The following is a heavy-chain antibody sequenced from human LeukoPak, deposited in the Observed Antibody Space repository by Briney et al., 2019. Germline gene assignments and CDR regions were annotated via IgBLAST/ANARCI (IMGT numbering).Heavy chain of an antibody. Sequence: PSETLSLTCIVSGGSIGHYYWSWIRQSAGNRQEWIGRIYTSGATHYNPSLQSRVAMSVDPSKNQFSLDLTSLTAADTAIYYCAREDWKWYFDVWGRGTVVTVS. D-gene: IGHD1-1*01. CDR3: AREDWKWYFDV. CDR2: IYTSGAT. CDR1: GGSIGHYY. V-gene: IGHV4-4*07. J-gene: IGHJ2*01.